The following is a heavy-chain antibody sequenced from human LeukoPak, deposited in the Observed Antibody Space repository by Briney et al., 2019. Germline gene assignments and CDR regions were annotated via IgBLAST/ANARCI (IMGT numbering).Heavy chain of an antibody. CDR2: ISPASNTI. CDR3: VRDRPNILGLDP. J-gene: IGHJ5*02. D-gene: IGHD2/OR15-2a*01. CDR1: GFAFNTYA. Sequence: PGGSLRLSCITSGFAFNTYAMHWVRQAPGKGLEWISYISPASNTIYYADSVKGRFTISRDNAKNSVFLQMSSLRDEDTAVYYCVRDRPNILGLDPWGQGTLVTVSS. V-gene: IGHV3-48*02.